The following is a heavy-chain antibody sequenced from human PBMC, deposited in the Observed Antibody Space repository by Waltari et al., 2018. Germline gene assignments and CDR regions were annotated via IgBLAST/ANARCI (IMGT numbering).Heavy chain of an antibody. D-gene: IGHD1-26*01. CDR2: IHGTGKT. CDR1: GDSVSNNTW. Sequence: QLQLQQSGPGLVKPSEPLFLSCAVAGDSVSNNTWWSWVRQPPGKGLEWIGQIHGTGKTNYNPSLDSPVTVSMDTSNNQFSLRVTSPTAADTAVYFCARDRGRGLYLASWGQGTLVTVS. CDR3: ARDRGRGLYLAS. V-gene: IGHV4-4*02. J-gene: IGHJ4*02.